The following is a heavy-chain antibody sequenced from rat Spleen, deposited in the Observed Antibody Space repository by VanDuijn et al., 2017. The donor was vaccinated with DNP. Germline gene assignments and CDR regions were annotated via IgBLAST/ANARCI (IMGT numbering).Heavy chain of an antibody. J-gene: IGHJ4*01. CDR3: ARDVPSYRDSYAHPYYYAMDA. D-gene: IGHD1-12*01. CDR2: TTSSGGST. V-gene: IGHV5-31*01. CDR1: GFTFNNYW. Sequence: EVQLVESGGDLVQPGRSLKLSCVASGFTFNNYWMTWIRQVPGKGLEWVASTTSSGGSTYYPDSVKGRFTVSRDNAKNTLYLQMNSLRSEDTATYYCARDVPSYRDSYAHPYYYAMDAWGQGTSVTVSS.